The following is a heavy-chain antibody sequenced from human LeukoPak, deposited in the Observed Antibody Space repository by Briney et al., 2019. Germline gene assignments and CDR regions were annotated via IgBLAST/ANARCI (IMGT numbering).Heavy chain of an antibody. CDR2: ISHRGST. D-gene: IGHD5-18*01. J-gene: IGHJ4*02. Sequence: SETLSLTCAVSGYSISSGYYWGWIRQPPGKGLDWIGSISHRGSTYYNPSLRSRVTISIDTSENQFSLRLNSVTATDTAVYYWARVGGYSYGNYYFNYWGQGTLVTVSS. CDR1: GYSISSGYY. CDR3: ARVGGYSYGNYYFNY. V-gene: IGHV4-38-2*01.